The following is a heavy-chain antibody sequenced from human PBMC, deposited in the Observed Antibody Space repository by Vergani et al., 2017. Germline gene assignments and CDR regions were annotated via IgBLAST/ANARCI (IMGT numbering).Heavy chain of an antibody. CDR3: ARGGSRSGRWYRPNQYYYMDV. J-gene: IGHJ6*03. D-gene: IGHD6-13*01. CDR2: MNPNSGNT. CDR1: GYTFSSYD. Sequence: QVQLVQSGAEVKTPGASVKVSCKASGYTFSSYDINWVRQATGQGLEWMGWMNPNSGNTGYAQKLQVRVTMTTDTSTSTAYMELRSLRSDDTAVYYCARGGSRSGRWYRPNQYYYMDVWGKGTTVTVSS. V-gene: IGHV1-8*01.